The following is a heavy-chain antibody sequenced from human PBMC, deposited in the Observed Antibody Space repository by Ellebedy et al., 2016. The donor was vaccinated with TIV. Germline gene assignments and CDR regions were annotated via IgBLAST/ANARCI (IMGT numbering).Heavy chain of an antibody. CDR2: LEYHGNDE. D-gene: IGHD6-13*01. CDR3: ASKAAAFFFDQ. V-gene: IGHV3-30*02. J-gene: IGHJ4*02. CDR1: GFPFSHYG. Sequence: GESLKISCAASGFPFSHYGMHWVRQAPGKGLGWVAFLEYHGNDEHYADSVKGRFTISRDNSKNALFLQMNSLRPEDTAVYYCASKAAAFFFDQWGRGTLVTVSS.